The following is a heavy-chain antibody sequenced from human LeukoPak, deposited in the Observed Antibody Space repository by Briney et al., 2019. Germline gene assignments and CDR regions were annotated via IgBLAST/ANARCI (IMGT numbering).Heavy chain of an antibody. D-gene: IGHD6-13*01. CDR1: GFTFSDYY. CDR3: ASGSYSSSWKTFDY. J-gene: IGHJ4*02. CDR2: ISSSGSTI. V-gene: IGHV3-11*04. Sequence: GGSLRLSCAASGFTFSDYYMSWIRQAPGKGLEWVSYISSSGSTIYYADSVKGRFTISRDNAKNSLYLQMNSLRAEDTAVYYCASGSYSSSWKTFDYWGQGTLVTVSS.